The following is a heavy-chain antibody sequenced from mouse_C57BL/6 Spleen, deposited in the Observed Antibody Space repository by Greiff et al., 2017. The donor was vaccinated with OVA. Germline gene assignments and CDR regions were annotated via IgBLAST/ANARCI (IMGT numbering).Heavy chain of an antibody. J-gene: IGHJ2*01. CDR3: ARSGYYGSSYYFDY. CDR2: IDPSDSYT. D-gene: IGHD1-1*01. Sequence: QVQLPGAELVMPGASVKLSCKASGYTFTSYWMHWVKQRPGQGLEWIGEIDPSDSYTNYNQKFKGKSTLTVDKSSSTAYMQLSSLTSEDSAVYYCARSGYYGSSYYFDYWGQGTTLTVSS. CDR1: GYTFTSYW. V-gene: IGHV1-69*01.